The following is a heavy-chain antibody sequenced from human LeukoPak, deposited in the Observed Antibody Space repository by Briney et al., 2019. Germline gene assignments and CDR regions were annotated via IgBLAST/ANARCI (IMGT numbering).Heavy chain of an antibody. J-gene: IGHJ4*02. Sequence: GGSLRLSCAASGFSFSSYYIHWVRQAPGKGLVWVSRIDRDGNITTYADSVKGRFTISRDNAKNTLYLQMNSLRAEDTAVYYCVKGRYFDWLLPSHFDYWGQGTLVTVSS. V-gene: IGHV3-74*01. CDR1: GFSFSSYY. D-gene: IGHD3-9*01. CDR3: VKGRYFDWLLPSHFDY. CDR2: IDRDGNIT.